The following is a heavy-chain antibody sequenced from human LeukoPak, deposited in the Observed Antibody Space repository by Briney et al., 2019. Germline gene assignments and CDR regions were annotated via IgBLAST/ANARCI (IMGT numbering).Heavy chain of an antibody. Sequence: SETLSLTCTVSGYAITSGGFSWNWIRQPPGKGLEWIGCIYDRGPAYYNPSLKSRVTISVDRSKNQFSLKLSSVTAADTAVYYCARGLLPYYYDSSGRNPAPFDYWGQGTLVTVSS. V-gene: IGHV4-30-2*01. D-gene: IGHD3-22*01. CDR2: IYDRGPA. CDR1: GYAITSGGFS. J-gene: IGHJ4*02. CDR3: ARGLLPYYYDSSGRNPAPFDY.